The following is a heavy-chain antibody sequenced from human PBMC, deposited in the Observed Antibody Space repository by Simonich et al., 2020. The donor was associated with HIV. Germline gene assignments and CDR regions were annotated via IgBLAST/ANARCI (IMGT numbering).Heavy chain of an antibody. V-gene: IGHV1-69-2*01. D-gene: IGHD2-15*01. CDR2: VDPEDGEA. J-gene: IGHJ4*02. Sequence: EVQLVQSGAEVKKPGATVKISCKVSGYTFTDYYIHWVQQAPGKGLEWMGLVDPEDGEAIFAEKFQGRVTITADTSTDTAYMGLSGLRSEDTAVYYCATPSLAATAFDYWGQGTLVTVSS. CDR3: ATPSLAATAFDY. CDR1: GYTFTDYY.